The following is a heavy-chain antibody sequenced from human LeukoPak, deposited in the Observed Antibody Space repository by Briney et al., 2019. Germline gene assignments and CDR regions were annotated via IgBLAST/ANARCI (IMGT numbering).Heavy chain of an antibody. CDR1: GYSISRGYY. V-gene: IGHV4-38-2*02. CDR3: ARGPTYGSGSYFADS. CDR2: IYHSGST. D-gene: IGHD3-10*01. J-gene: IGHJ4*02. Sequence: SETLSLTCNVAGYSISRGYYWGWIRQPPGKGREWIGTIYHSGSTYYNPSLKSRVTISVDTSKNQLSLKLSPVTAADTAVYYCARGPTYGSGSYFADSWGQGTLVTVSS.